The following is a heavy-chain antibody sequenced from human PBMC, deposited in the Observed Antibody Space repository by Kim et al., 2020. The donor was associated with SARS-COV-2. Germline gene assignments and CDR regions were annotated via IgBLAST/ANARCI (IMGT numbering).Heavy chain of an antibody. CDR2: FDPEDGET. V-gene: IGHV1-24*01. CDR3: ATAPAKYYDSSGYSYYYYYGMDV. D-gene: IGHD3-22*01. J-gene: IGHJ6*02. Sequence: ASVKVSCKVSGYTLTELSMHWVRQAPGKGLEWMGGFDPEDGETIYAQKFQGRVTMTEDTSTDTAYMELSSLRSADTAVYYCATAPAKYYDSSGYSYYYYYGMDVWGQGSTVTVSS. CDR1: GYTLTELS.